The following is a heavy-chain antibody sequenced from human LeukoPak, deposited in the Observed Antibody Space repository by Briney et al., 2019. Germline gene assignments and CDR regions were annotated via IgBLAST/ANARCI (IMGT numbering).Heavy chain of an antibody. CDR2: MNPNSGNT. CDR3: ARTYSSSWYSYYYMDV. Sequence: GASVKVSCKASGYTFTSYDINWVRQATGQGLEWMGWMNPNSGNTGYAQKFQGRVTMTRNTSISTAYMELSSLRSEDTAVYYCARTYSSSWYSYYYMDVWGKGTTVTISS. CDR1: GYTFTSYD. J-gene: IGHJ6*03. V-gene: IGHV1-8*02. D-gene: IGHD6-13*01.